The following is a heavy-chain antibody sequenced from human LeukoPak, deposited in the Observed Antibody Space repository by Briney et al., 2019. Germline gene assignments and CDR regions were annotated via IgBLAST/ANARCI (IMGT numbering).Heavy chain of an antibody. J-gene: IGHJ4*02. CDR1: GFTFSNAW. D-gene: IGHD6-13*01. V-gene: IGHV3-15*01. CDR3: TTKYTSSWSPTN. Sequence: GGSLRLSCAASGFTFSNAWMTWVRQAPGKGLEWVGRIKSKTDGGTTDYAALVKGRFTISRDDSKNTLYLQMNSLKTEDTAVYYCTTKYTSSWSPTNWGQGNLVTVSS. CDR2: IKSKTDGGTT.